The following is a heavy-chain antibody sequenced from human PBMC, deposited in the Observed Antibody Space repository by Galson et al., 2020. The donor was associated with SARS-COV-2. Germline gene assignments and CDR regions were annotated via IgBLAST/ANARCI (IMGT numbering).Heavy chain of an antibody. CDR1: GFTFSSYG. CDR2: IWYDGSTK. D-gene: IGHD2-2*01. V-gene: IGHV3-33*01. CDR3: ARDKPDDGDQSIYYYYGMDV. J-gene: IGHJ6*02. Sequence: GGSLRLSCAASGFTFSSYGMHWVRQAPGKGLEWVAVIWYDGSTKYYADSVKGRFTISRDNSKNTLYLQMNSLRAEDTAVYYCARDKPDDGDQSIYYYYGMDVWGQGTTVTVSS.